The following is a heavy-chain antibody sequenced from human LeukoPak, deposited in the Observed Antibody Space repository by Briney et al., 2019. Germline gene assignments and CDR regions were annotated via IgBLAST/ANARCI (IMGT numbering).Heavy chain of an antibody. J-gene: IGHJ6*04. CDR1: GFMFGNFG. CDR3: AKDEACNWGSPLTYYYGMDV. Sequence: QTGGSLRLSCAASGFMFGNFGMHWVRQAPGKGLEWVAVISYDGKKEYYKQSVKGRFTISRDNSKNTVSLQMNSLRTEDTAVYYCAKDEACNWGSPLTYYYGMDVWGKGTTVTVSS. V-gene: IGHV3-30*18. D-gene: IGHD7-27*01. CDR2: ISYDGKKE.